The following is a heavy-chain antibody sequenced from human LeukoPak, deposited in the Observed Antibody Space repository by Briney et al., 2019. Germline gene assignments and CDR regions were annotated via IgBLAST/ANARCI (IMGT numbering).Heavy chain of an antibody. CDR2: INPNSGGT. Sequence: ASVKVSYKASGYTFTGYYMHWVRQAPGQGLEWMGWINPNSGGTNYAQKFQGRVTMTRDTSISTAYMELSRLRSDDTAVYYCAKLKYYYDSSGYYDYWGQGTLVTVSS. CDR1: GYTFTGYY. D-gene: IGHD3-22*01. V-gene: IGHV1-2*02. J-gene: IGHJ4*02. CDR3: AKLKYYYDSSGYYDY.